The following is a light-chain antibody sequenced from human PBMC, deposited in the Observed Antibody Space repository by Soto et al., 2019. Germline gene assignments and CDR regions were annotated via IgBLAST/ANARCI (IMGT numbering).Light chain of an antibody. CDR3: QTWGTGILV. Sequence: QLVLTQSPSASASLGASVKLTCTLSSGHSSYAIGWHQQQPEKGPRYLMKVNSDGSHSKGDGIPDRFSGSSSGAERYLTISSLQSGDEADYYCQTWGTGILVFGGGTKLTVL. CDR1: SGHSSYA. V-gene: IGLV4-69*01. CDR2: VNSDGSH. J-gene: IGLJ2*01.